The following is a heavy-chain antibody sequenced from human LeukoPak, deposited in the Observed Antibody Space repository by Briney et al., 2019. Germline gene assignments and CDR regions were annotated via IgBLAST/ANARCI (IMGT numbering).Heavy chain of an antibody. J-gene: IGHJ3*02. Sequence: ASVKVSCKASGYTFTSYYMHWVRQAPGQGLEWMGIINPSGGSTSYAQKFQGRVTMTRDTSTSTAYMELSSLRSEDTAVYYCARVSLKCGGDRYNNAFDIWGQGTMVTVSS. V-gene: IGHV1-46*01. CDR2: INPSGGST. D-gene: IGHD2-21*02. CDR1: GYTFTSYY. CDR3: ARVSLKCGGDRYNNAFDI.